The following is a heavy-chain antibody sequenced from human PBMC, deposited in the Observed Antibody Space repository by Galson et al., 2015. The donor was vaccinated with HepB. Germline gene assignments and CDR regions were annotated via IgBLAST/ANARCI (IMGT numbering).Heavy chain of an antibody. Sequence: LRLSCAASTFIFSSYNMNWVRQAPGQGLEWVSYISTSSSTIYYADSVKGRFTISRDNAKNSLYLQMNSLGAEDTAVYYCARDRGGSGSFLSYYSGMDVWGQGTTVTVSS. V-gene: IGHV3-48*04. CDR3: ARDRGGSGSFLSYYSGMDV. CDR2: ISTSSSTI. D-gene: IGHD3-10*01. J-gene: IGHJ6*02. CDR1: TFIFSSYN.